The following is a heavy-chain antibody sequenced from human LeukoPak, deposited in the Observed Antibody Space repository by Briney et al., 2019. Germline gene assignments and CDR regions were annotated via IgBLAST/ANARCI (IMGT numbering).Heavy chain of an antibody. V-gene: IGHV4-4*02. D-gene: IGHD3-22*01. CDR1: GCSIRSSNW. Sequence: SETLSLTCAVSGCSIRSSNWWSWVRQPPGKGLEWIGEIYHSGSTNYNPSLKSRVTISVDKSKNQFSLKLSSVTAANTAVYYCASIDSSSYYYLYLDYGGQGTLVTVSS. CDR2: IYHSGST. CDR3: ASIDSSSYYYLYLDY. J-gene: IGHJ4*02.